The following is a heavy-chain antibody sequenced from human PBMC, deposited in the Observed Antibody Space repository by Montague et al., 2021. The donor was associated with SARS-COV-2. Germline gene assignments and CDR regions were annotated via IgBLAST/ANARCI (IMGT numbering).Heavy chain of an antibody. Sequence: SETLSLTCTVSGGSISSSYWSWIRQPPGKGLELIAYIYYSGSANYNPTPKRRVTISVATSKNQFSVKLSPVTAADTVGYDCARGFDYWGQGTLVTVSS. CDR1: GGSISSSY. V-gene: IGHV4-59*13. CDR3: ARGFDY. CDR2: IYYSGSA. J-gene: IGHJ4*02.